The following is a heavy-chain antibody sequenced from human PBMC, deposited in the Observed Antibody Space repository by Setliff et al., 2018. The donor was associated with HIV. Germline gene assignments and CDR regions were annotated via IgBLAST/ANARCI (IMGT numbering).Heavy chain of an antibody. CDR3: AGPRGDEAFDI. CDR2: IISILEIT. V-gene: IGHV1-69*10. CDR1: GGTSSTHA. J-gene: IGHJ3*02. D-gene: IGHD3-10*01. Sequence: EASVKVSCKASGGTSSTHAMNWVRQAPGRGLEWMGQIISILEITDYAQKLQGRVTITADGPTNTFYMELSGLRSDDTAVYYCAGPRGDEAFDIWGQGTMVTVSS.